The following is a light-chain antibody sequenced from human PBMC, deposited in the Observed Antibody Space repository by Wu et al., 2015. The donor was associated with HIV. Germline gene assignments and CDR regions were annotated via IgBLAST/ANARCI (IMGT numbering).Light chain of an antibody. CDR2: GAS. CDR3: QQYDNWPPWT. Sequence: EIFMTQSPATLSVSPGERATLSCRASQSVSSNLAWYQQKPGQAPRLLIYGASTRATDIPVRFSGSGSGTEFTLTISSLQSEDFAVYFCQQYDNWPPWTFGQGTKVEIK. CDR1: QSVSSN. J-gene: IGKJ1*01. V-gene: IGKV3-15*01.